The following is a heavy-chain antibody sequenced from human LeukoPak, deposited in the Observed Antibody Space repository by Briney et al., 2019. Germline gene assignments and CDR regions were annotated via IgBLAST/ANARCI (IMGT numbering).Heavy chain of an antibody. CDR2: ISYDGSNK. CDR3: AKSDLGHRSRQVGHFDY. CDR1: GFTFSSFD. V-gene: IGHV3-30*18. Sequence: GGSLRLSCAASGFTFSSFDMNWVRQAPGKGLEWVAVISYDGSNKYYTDSVKGRFTISRDNSKNTLYLQMNSLRTEDTAVYYCAKSDLGHRSRQVGHFDYWGQGTLVTVSS. J-gene: IGHJ4*02. D-gene: IGHD2-15*01.